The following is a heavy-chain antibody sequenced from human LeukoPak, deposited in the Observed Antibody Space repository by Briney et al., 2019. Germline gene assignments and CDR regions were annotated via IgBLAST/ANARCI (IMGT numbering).Heavy chain of an antibody. CDR1: GYTFIGYY. V-gene: IGHV1-2*02. J-gene: IGHJ4*02. CDR3: STEDKYCTGANCGVF. CDR2: IIPDSGGT. D-gene: IGHD2-8*02. Sequence: ASVKVSCKASGYTFIGYYIHWVRQAPGQGLEWMGFIIPDSGGTTYQQNFQGRVTMTRDTSISTFYMELSSLRPDDTAVYYCSTEDKYCTGANCGVFWGQGTLVTVSS.